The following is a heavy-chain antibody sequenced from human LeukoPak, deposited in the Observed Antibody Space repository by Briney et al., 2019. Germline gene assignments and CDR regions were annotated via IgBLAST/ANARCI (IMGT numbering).Heavy chain of an antibody. CDR2: IYYSGST. CDR1: GRSISSSSYY. Sequence: PSETLSLTCTVSGRSISSSSYYWGWIRQPPGKGLEWIGSIYYSGSTYYNPSLKSRVTISVDTSKNQFSLKLSSVTAADTAVYYCARRGLSPPIDYLGQGTLVTVSS. CDR3: ARRGLSPPIDY. V-gene: IGHV4-39*01. J-gene: IGHJ4*02. D-gene: IGHD3-16*01.